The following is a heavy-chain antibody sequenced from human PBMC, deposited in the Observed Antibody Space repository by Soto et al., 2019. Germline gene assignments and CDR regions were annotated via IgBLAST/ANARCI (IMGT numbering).Heavy chain of an antibody. J-gene: IGHJ6*02. CDR1: GGSISSGDYY. V-gene: IGHV4-30-4*01. CDR2: IYYSGST. Sequence: QVQLQESGPGLVKPSQTLSLTCTVSGGSISSGDYYWSWIRQPPGKGLEWIGYIYYSGSTYYNPSLKSRVTISVDTSKHQFSLKLSSVTAADTAVYYCAREDYGDYKTSGMDVWGQGTTVTVSS. CDR3: AREDYGDYKTSGMDV. D-gene: IGHD4-17*01.